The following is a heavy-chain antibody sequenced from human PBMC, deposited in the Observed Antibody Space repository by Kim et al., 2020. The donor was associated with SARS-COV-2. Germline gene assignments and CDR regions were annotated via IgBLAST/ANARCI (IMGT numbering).Heavy chain of an antibody. CDR1: GFTFSSYG. CDR2: ISYDGSNK. Sequence: GGSLRLSCAASGFTFSSYGMHWVRQAPGKGLEWVAVISYDGSNKYYADSVKGRFTISRDNSKNTPYLQMNSLRAEDTAVYYCAKGPPTIVASRHWPGTGWDGGGYYWGQGTLGTVAS. J-gene: IGHJ4*02. D-gene: IGHD5-12*01. CDR3: AKGPPTIVASRHWPGTGWDGGGYY. V-gene: IGHV3-30*18.